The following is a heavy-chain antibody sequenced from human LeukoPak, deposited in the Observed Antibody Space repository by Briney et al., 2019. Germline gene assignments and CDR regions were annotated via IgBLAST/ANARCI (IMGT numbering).Heavy chain of an antibody. CDR2: IDSDGTST. CDR3: VRDRASHFDH. J-gene: IGHJ4*02. D-gene: IGHD3-10*01. V-gene: IGHV3-74*01. Sequence: GGSLRLSCAASGFSFSRDWMHWVRQAPGKGLVWVSRIDSDGTSTGYADSVKGGFTISRDNARNTLSLQMNSLRAADTAVYYCVRDRASHFDHWGQGALVTVSS. CDR1: GFSFSRDW.